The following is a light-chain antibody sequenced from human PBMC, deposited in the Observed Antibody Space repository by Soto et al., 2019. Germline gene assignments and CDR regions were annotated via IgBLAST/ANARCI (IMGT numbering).Light chain of an antibody. Sequence: QSALTQPASVSGSPGQSIAISCTGTGSDVGGYIYVSWYQLHPGKAPKLMIYEVSNRPSGVSNRFSGSKSGNTASLTISGLQADDEADYYCSSYTSSKTLVFGGGTKVTVL. CDR3: SSYTSSKTLV. CDR2: EVS. V-gene: IGLV2-14*01. CDR1: GSDVGGYIY. J-gene: IGLJ2*01.